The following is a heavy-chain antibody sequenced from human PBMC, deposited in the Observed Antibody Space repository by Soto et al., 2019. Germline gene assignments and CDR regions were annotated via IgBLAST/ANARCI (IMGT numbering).Heavy chain of an antibody. CDR2: IYSGGST. CDR3: ARVRSYYGSGSYYNWFDP. V-gene: IGHV3-53*01. Sequence: PGGSLRLSCAASGFTVSSNYMSCVRQAPGKGLEWVSVIYSGGSTYYADSVKGRFTISRDNSKNTLYLQMNSLRAEDTAVYYCARVRSYYGSGSYYNWFDPWGQGTLVTVS. D-gene: IGHD3-10*01. CDR1: GFTVSSNY. J-gene: IGHJ5*02.